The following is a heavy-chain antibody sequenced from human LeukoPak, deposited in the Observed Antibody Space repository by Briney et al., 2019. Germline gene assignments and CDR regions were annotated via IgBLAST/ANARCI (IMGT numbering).Heavy chain of an antibody. D-gene: IGHD3-16*01. J-gene: IGHJ4*02. V-gene: IGHV3-23*01. CDR2: IRGNGET. CDR1: GLSFSSFA. Sequence: GVSLRLSCAASGLSFSSFAMSWVRQGPARGLEWVSSIRGNGETLYADSVKGRFTLSSDSSRNTVYFQPNNLRVEDTAIYYCAKASWVSSTDAVRWGQGTLVTVSS. CDR3: AKASWVSSTDAVR.